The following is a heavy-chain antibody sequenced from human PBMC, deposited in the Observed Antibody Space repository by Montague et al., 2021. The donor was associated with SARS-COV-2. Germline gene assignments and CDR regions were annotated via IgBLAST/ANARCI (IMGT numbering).Heavy chain of an antibody. Sequence: SETLSLTCAVYGGSFSGYYWSWIRQPPGKGLEWIGEINHSGSTNXNPSLKSRVTISVDTSKNQFSLKITSFIVADTAIYYCVTPGKTAVAGQFDYWGPGILVTVAS. CDR1: GGSFSGYY. CDR2: INHSGST. D-gene: IGHD6-19*01. CDR3: VTPGKTAVAGQFDY. J-gene: IGHJ4*02. V-gene: IGHV4-34*01.